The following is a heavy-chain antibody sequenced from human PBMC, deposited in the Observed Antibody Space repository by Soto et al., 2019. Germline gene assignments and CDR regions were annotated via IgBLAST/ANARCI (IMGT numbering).Heavy chain of an antibody. J-gene: IGHJ6*02. CDR2: IYYSGST. V-gene: IGHV4-59*01. D-gene: IGHD3-10*01. Sequence: PSETLSLTCTVSGGSISSYYWSWIRQPPGKGLEWIGYIYYSGSTNYNPSLKSRVTISVDTSKNQFSLKLSSVTAADTAVYYCERSGSGGSWTARYYYYGMDVWGQGTTVTVSS. CDR3: ERSGSGGSWTARYYYYGMDV. CDR1: GGSISSYY.